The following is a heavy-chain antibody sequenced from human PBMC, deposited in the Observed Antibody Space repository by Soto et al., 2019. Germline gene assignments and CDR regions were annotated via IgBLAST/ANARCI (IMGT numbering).Heavy chain of an antibody. CDR2: ISAYNGNT. J-gene: IGHJ4*02. Sequence: QVQLVQSGAEVKKPGASVKVSCKASGYTFTRYGISWVRQAPGQGLEWMGWISAYNGNTNYAQKLQGRVTMTTDTSTSTAYMELRSLRSDDTAVYYCARPRFTKQWLDSFDYWGQGTLVTVSS. CDR1: GYTFTRYG. CDR3: ARPRFTKQWLDSFDY. D-gene: IGHD6-19*01. V-gene: IGHV1-18*01.